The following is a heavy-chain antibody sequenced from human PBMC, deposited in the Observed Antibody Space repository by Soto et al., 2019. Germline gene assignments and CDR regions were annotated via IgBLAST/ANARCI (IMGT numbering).Heavy chain of an antibody. D-gene: IGHD3-16*01. CDR1: GFICSSYD. V-gene: IGHV3-48*02. Sequence: GGSLRLSCAASGFICSSYDMSWVRQAPGKGLEWVSTILVSDSPHYEDSVRGRFTVSRDNAKNSLYLQLKSLRDEDTAVYYCAREMGACSDSRCYPGPYDSWGQGTLVTVSS. CDR3: AREMGACSDSRCYPGPYDS. CDR2: ILVSDSP. J-gene: IGHJ5*02.